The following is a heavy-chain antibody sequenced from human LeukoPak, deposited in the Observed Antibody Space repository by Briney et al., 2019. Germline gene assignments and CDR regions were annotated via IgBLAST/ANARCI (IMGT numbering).Heavy chain of an antibody. V-gene: IGHV3-48*01. J-gene: IGHJ4*02. CDR3: ARDHPRIAVAGAPIDY. CDR1: GFTVSSNY. D-gene: IGHD6-19*01. Sequence: PGGSLRLSCAASGFTVSSNYMSWVRQAPGKGLEWVSHISSSSSAIYYADSVKGRFTISRDNAKNSLYLQMNSLRAEDTAVYYCARDHPRIAVAGAPIDYWGQGTLVTVSS. CDR2: ISSSSSAI.